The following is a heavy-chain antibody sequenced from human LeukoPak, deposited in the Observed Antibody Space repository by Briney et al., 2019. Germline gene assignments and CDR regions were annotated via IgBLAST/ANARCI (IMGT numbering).Heavy chain of an antibody. V-gene: IGHV4-59*08. CDR3: ARHLEGIVATTLFDY. Sequence: SETLSLTYTVSGGSMSSYYWSWIRQPPGKGLEWIGYIYYSGSTNYNPSLKSRVTISVDTSKNQFSLKLSSVTAADTAVYYCARHLEGIVATTLFDYWGQGTLVTVSS. J-gene: IGHJ4*02. CDR2: IYYSGST. CDR1: GGSMSSYY. D-gene: IGHD5-12*01.